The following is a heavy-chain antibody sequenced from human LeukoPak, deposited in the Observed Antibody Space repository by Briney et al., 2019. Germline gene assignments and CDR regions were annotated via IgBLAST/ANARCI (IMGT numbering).Heavy chain of an antibody. J-gene: IGHJ4*02. V-gene: IGHV1-2*02. D-gene: IGHD6-13*01. CDR3: ARVAIAAAGDYFDY. Sequence: ASVKVCCKASGYTFTGYYMHWVRQAPGQGLEWMGWINPNSGGTNYAQKFQGRVTMARDTSISTAYMELSRLRSDDTAVYYCARVAIAAAGDYFDYWGQGTLVTVSS. CDR2: INPNSGGT. CDR1: GYTFTGYY.